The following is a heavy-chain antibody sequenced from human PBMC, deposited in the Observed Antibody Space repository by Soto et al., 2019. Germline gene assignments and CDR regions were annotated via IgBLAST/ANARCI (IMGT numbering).Heavy chain of an antibody. CDR1: GFIFSNAW. V-gene: IGHV3-15*07. Sequence: EEQLVESGGGLVKPGGSLRLSCAASGFIFSNAWMNWVRQAPGKGLEWVGRIKTRTDGGRTDYAAPVKGRFTISRADSKHTLYLQMNSLKTEDTALYYCTTGSVEGVWGQGTTVTVSS. D-gene: IGHD2-15*01. CDR3: TTGSVEGV. J-gene: IGHJ6*02. CDR2: IKTRTDGGRT.